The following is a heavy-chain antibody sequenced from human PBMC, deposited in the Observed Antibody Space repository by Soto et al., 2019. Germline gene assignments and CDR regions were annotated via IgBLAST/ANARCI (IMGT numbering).Heavy chain of an antibody. CDR1: GGTFSSYA. Sequence: QVQLVQSGAEVKKPGSSVKVSCKASGGTFSSYAISWVRQAPGQGLEWMGGIIPIFGTANYAQKFQGRVTMTADESTSTAYMELSSLRSEDTAVYYCARGPPDTTLIAAAYNWFDPWGQGTLVTVSS. D-gene: IGHD6-13*01. CDR3: ARGPPDTTLIAAAYNWFDP. J-gene: IGHJ5*02. CDR2: IIPIFGTA. V-gene: IGHV1-69*12.